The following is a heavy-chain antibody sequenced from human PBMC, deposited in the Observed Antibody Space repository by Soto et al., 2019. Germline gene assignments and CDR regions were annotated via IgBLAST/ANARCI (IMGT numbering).Heavy chain of an antibody. CDR2: ISGTSVYI. Sequence: PGGSLRLSCVASVFTFSNYNMNWVRQAPGKGLEWVSDISGTSVYIHYGDSVKGRFTISTDNAKNSVYLQMDSLRVEDTAVYYCAREGALKPFSSWGQGALVTVSS. V-gene: IGHV3-21*01. CDR1: VFTFSNYN. CDR3: AREGALKPFSS. J-gene: IGHJ5*02.